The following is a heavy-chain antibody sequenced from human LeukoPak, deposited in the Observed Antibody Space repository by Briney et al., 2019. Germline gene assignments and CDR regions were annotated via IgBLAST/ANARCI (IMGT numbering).Heavy chain of an antibody. Sequence: GRSLRLSCAASGFTFSSHGMHWVRQAPGKGLEWVAVISYDGSNKYYADSVKGRFTISRDNSKNTLYLQMNSLRAEDTAVYYCAKLKWAFGELQTYGMDVWGQGTTVTVSS. D-gene: IGHD3-10*01. CDR1: GFTFSSHG. V-gene: IGHV3-30*18. CDR2: ISYDGSNK. CDR3: AKLKWAFGELQTYGMDV. J-gene: IGHJ6*02.